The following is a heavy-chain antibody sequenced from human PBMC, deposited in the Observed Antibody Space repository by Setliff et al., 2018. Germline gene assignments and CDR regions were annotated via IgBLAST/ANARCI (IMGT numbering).Heavy chain of an antibody. CDR1: GFSFSNHG. CDR2: IRHDGNNK. Sequence: GGSLRLSCAASGFSFSNHGMHWVRQAPGKGLEWVAFIRHDGNNKYYKDSVRGRFTISRDNSKNTVYLQMNSRRPEDTAVYFCAKELIEVLMTGLEFWGQGTMVTVSS. CDR3: AKELIEVLMTGLEF. J-gene: IGHJ4*02. D-gene: IGHD3-22*01. V-gene: IGHV3-30*02.